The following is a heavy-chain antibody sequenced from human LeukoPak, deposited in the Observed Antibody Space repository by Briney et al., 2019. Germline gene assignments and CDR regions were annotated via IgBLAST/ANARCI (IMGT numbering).Heavy chain of an antibody. CDR3: VRIPNSAGFPNWFDP. CDR2: ISSSNDYI. D-gene: IGHD6-19*01. CDR1: GFTFSTST. J-gene: IGHJ5*02. Sequence: PGGSLRLSCAASGFTFSTSTMNWVRQAPGKGLEWVSSISSSNDYIYYADSVKGRFTISRDNAKNSLSLQVNSLRAEDTAVYYCVRIPNSAGFPNWFDPWGQGTLVTVSS. V-gene: IGHV3-21*01.